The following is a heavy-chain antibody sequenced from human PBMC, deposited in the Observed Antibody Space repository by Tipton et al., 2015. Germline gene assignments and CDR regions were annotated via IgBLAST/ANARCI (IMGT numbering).Heavy chain of an antibody. V-gene: IGHV1-2*02. CDR1: GYSFTGYY. Sequence: QLVQSGAEVKKPGASVKVSCKTSGYSFTGYYIHWVRQAPGQGLEWMGWINPNNGDTHYAQKFQDRVTVTRDTSISTAYMELSRLTSDDTAVFYCARDREDYFGSSGYLDALDIWGQGTMVTVSS. CDR2: INPNNGDT. J-gene: IGHJ3*02. D-gene: IGHD3-22*01. CDR3: ARDREDYFGSSGYLDALDI.